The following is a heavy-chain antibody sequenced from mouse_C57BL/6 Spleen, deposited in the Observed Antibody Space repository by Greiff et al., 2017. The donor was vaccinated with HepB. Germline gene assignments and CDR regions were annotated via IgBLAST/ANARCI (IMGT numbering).Heavy chain of an antibody. J-gene: IGHJ2*01. V-gene: IGHV2-2*01. D-gene: IGHD2-3*01. CDR3: ARTNGYYEYYFDY. CDR1: GFSLTSYG. Sequence: QVQLKESGPGLVQPSQSLSITCTVSGFSLTSYGVHWVRQSPGKGLEWLGVIWSGGSTDYNAAFISRLSISKDNSKSQVVFKMNSLQADDTAIYYCARTNGYYEYYFDYWGQGTTLTVSS. CDR2: IWSGGST.